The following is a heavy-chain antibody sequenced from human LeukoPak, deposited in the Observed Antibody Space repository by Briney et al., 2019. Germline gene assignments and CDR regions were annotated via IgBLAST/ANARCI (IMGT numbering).Heavy chain of an antibody. D-gene: IGHD6-13*01. CDR1: GYTFTGYY. Sequence: GASVKVSCKASGYTFTGYYIHWVRQAPGQGLEWMGWINPNSDDTSFAQRFQGRVTMTRDTSISTAYMELSRLRSDDTAVYYCARYSSSWPFDYWGQGTLVTVSS. CDR2: INPNSDDT. V-gene: IGHV1-2*02. CDR3: ARYSSSWPFDY. J-gene: IGHJ4*02.